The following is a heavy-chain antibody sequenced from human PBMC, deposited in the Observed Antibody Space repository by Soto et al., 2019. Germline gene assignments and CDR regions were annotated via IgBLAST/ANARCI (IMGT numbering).Heavy chain of an antibody. D-gene: IGHD3-3*01. J-gene: IGHJ6*02. V-gene: IGHV1-3*01. CDR2: INAGNGNT. Sequence: GASVKVSCKASGYTFTSYAMHWVRQAPGQRLEWMGWINAGNGNTKYSQKFQGRVTITRDTSASTAYMELSSLRSEDTAVYYCARMDFGTLYYGMDVWGQGTTVTVSS. CDR1: GYTFTSYA. CDR3: ARMDFGTLYYGMDV.